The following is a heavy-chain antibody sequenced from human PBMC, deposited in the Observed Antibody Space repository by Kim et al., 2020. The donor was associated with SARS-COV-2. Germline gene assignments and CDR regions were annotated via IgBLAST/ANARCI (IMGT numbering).Heavy chain of an antibody. Sequence: ASVKVSCKASGYTFTSYYMHWVRQAPGQGLEWMGIINPSGGSTSYAQKFQGRVTMTRATSTSTVYMELSSLRSEDTAVYYCARDLRITIFGVVMPYYYYGMDVWGQGTTVTVSS. D-gene: IGHD3-3*01. V-gene: IGHV1-46*01. J-gene: IGHJ6*02. CDR2: INPSGGST. CDR1: GYTFTSYY. CDR3: ARDLRITIFGVVMPYYYYGMDV.